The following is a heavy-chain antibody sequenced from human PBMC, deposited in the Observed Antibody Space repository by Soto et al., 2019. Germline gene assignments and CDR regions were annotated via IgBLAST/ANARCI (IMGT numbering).Heavy chain of an antibody. Sequence: SVKVSCKASGGTFSSYAISWVRQAPGQGLEWMGGIIPIFGTANYAQKFQGRVTITADEATSTAYMELSSLRSEDTAVYYCARVQYSSSPDLYYYYGMDVWGQGTTVTVSS. J-gene: IGHJ6*02. CDR1: GGTFSSYA. V-gene: IGHV1-69*13. D-gene: IGHD6-6*01. CDR2: IIPIFGTA. CDR3: ARVQYSSSPDLYYYYGMDV.